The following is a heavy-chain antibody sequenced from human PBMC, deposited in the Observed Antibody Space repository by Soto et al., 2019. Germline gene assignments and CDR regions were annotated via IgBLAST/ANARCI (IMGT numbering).Heavy chain of an antibody. CDR1: GFTFSSYG. Sequence: QVQLVESGGGVVQPGRSLRLSCAASGFTFSSYGMHWVRQAPGKGLEWVAVISYDGTNRNHADSVKGRFTISRDNSKNTLHLQMNSLISEDTAVYYCAKDQSGYDHYAMAVWGQGTAVTVSS. J-gene: IGHJ6*02. CDR3: AKDQSGYDHYAMAV. V-gene: IGHV3-30*18. CDR2: ISYDGTNR. D-gene: IGHD3-3*01.